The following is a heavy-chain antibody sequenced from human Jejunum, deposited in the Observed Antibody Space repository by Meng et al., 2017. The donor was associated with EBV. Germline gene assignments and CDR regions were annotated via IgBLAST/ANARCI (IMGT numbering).Heavy chain of an antibody. Sequence: QLQRQQSGSGLARPSATLSLTCAVSGGSISSGGYSWHWSRQPPGKGLQWIGYIYYSGSAFYNPSLKSRVTLSVDRSKNQFSLNLSSVTAADTAVYYCARGAYFDYWGQGTLVTVSS. CDR3: ARGAYFDY. CDR1: GGSISSGGYS. V-gene: IGHV4-30-2*01. J-gene: IGHJ4*02. CDR2: IYYSGSA.